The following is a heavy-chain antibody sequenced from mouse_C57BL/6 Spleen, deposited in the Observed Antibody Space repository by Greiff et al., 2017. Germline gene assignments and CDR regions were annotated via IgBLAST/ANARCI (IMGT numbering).Heavy chain of an antibody. V-gene: IGHV3-6*01. D-gene: IGHD2-1*01. J-gene: IGHJ2*01. CDR3: AIYYGNYFDY. CDR1: GYSITSGYY. CDR2: ISYDGSN. Sequence: EVQLQESGPGLVKPCQSLSLTCSVTGYSITSGYYWNWIRQFPGNKLEWMGYISYDGSNNYNPSLKNRISITRDTSKNQFFLKLNSVTTEDTATYYCAIYYGNYFDYWGQGTTLTVSS.